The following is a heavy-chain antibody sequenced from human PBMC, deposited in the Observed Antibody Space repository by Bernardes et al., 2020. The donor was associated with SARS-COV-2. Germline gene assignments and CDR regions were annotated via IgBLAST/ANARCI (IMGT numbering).Heavy chain of an antibody. CDR2: ISAYNGNT. J-gene: IGHJ4*02. CDR3: ARDWRTYDFWSGYYTGIGY. D-gene: IGHD3-3*01. Sequence: ASVKVSCKASGYTFTSYGISWVRQAPGQGLEWMGWISAYNGNTNYAQKLQGRVTMTTDTSTSTAYMELRSLRSDDTAVYNCARDWRTYDFWSGYYTGIGYWGQGTLVTVSS. CDR1: GYTFTSYG. V-gene: IGHV1-18*01.